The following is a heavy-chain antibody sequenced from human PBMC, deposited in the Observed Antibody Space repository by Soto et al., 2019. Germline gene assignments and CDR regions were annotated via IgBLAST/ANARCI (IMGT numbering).Heavy chain of an antibody. J-gene: IGHJ4*02. CDR3: ARDLYPLAYYFDF. D-gene: IGHD2-8*01. V-gene: IGHV1-18*04. CDR2: ISGHNGNT. Sequence: GASVKVSCKASGYTFTNHGISWVRQAPGQGLEWLGWISGHNGNTKYAQRLKGRVTMTADTSTSTAYMELRSLRSDDTAVYYCARDLYPLAYYFDFWGQRTLVTVSS. CDR1: GYTFTNHG.